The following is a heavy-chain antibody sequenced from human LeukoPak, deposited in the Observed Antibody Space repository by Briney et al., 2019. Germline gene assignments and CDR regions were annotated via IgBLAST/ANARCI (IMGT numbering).Heavy chain of an antibody. J-gene: IGHJ4*02. Sequence: PGGSLSLSCAASGFTFSTYSMIWVRQTPGKGLEWVSAISSDSFYIYFADSVRGRFTISRDNAKNSLYLQMHSLRAEDTAVYYCARGRRLTDYYDFDYWGQGTLVTVSS. CDR3: ARGRRLTDYYDFDY. CDR1: GFTFSTYS. V-gene: IGHV3-21*01. D-gene: IGHD3-9*01. CDR2: ISSDSFYI.